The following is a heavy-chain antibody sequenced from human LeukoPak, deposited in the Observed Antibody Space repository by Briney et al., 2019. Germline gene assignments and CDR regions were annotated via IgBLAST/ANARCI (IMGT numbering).Heavy chain of an antibody. CDR2: ISNSGISS. V-gene: IGHV4-61*02. CDR1: GDSIPSGTYY. J-gene: IGHJ3*02. Sequence: PSETLSLTCHVSGDSIPSGTYYWSWIRQAAGKGLEWIGRISNSGISSNYNPSLKSRVTISIGTSKKQIFLELRSVTAADTAVYYCARRVTIFGVVGTFDIWGQGTTVTVSS. CDR3: ARRVTIFGVVGTFDI. D-gene: IGHD3-3*01.